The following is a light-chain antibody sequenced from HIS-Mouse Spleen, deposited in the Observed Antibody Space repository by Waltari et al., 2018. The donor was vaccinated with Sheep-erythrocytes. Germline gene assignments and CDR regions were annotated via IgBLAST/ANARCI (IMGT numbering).Light chain of an antibody. CDR2: AVS. J-gene: IGLJ1*01. CDR3: CSYAGSYNHV. CDR1: SSDVGGYNY. Sequence: QSALTQPRSVSGSPGQSVTISCTGTSSDVGGYNYVSWYQQHPGKAPKLMLYAVSKLPQGVPDRFSGSKSGNTASLTISGLQAEDEADYYCCSYAGSYNHVFATGTKVTVL. V-gene: IGLV2-11*01.